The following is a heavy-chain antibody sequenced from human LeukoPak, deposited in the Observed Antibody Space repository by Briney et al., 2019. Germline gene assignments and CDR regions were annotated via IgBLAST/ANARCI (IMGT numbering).Heavy chain of an antibody. J-gene: IGHJ4*02. CDR2: ISGSGGST. V-gene: IGHV3-23*01. Sequence: GGSLRLSCAASGFTFSSYAMSWVRQAPGKGLEWVSAISGSGGSTYYADSVKGRFTISRDNSKNTLYLHMNSLRAEDTAVYYCAKVGGSSWYYFDYWGQGTLVTVST. D-gene: IGHD6-13*01. CDR1: GFTFSSYA. CDR3: AKVGGSSWYYFDY.